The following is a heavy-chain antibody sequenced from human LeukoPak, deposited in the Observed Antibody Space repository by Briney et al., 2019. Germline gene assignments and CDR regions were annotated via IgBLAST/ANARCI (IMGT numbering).Heavy chain of an antibody. CDR3: AKAVDGRGYSGYDYQWAYLDY. CDR1: GFTFDDYA. Sequence: SGGSLRLSCAPSGFTFDDYAMHWVRQAPGKGLEWVSGISRNSCSIGYPDSVKGRFTISRDNAKNSLYLQMNSLRAEDTALYYCAKAVDGRGYSGYDYQWAYLDYWGQGTLVTVSS. CDR2: ISRNSCSI. D-gene: IGHD5-12*01. J-gene: IGHJ4*02. V-gene: IGHV3-9*01.